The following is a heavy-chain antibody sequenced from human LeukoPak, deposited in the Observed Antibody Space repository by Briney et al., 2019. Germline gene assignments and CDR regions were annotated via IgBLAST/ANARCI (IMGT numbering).Heavy chain of an antibody. CDR2: INHSGST. CDR1: GGSISSGDYY. V-gene: IGHV4-30-4*01. D-gene: IGHD4-17*01. J-gene: IGHJ6*02. Sequence: SQTLSLTCTVSGGSISSGDYYWSWIRQPPGKGLEWIGEINHSGSTNYNPSLKSRVTISVDTSKNQFSLKLSSVTAADTAVYYCARGDYGDPDYYYYYGMDVWGQGTTVTVSS. CDR3: ARGDYGDPDYYYYYGMDV.